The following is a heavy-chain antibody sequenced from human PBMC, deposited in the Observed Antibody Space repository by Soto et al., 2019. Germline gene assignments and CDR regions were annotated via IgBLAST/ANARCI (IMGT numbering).Heavy chain of an antibody. Sequence: GGSLRLSCAASGFTFSSYGMHWVRQAPGKGLEWVAVISYDGSNKYYADSVKGRFTISRDNSKNTLYLQMNSLRAEDTAVYYCAKVAEMVYEGSYFDYWGQGTLVTVSS. D-gene: IGHD2-8*01. J-gene: IGHJ4*02. CDR2: ISYDGSNK. V-gene: IGHV3-30*18. CDR3: AKVAEMVYEGSYFDY. CDR1: GFTFSSYG.